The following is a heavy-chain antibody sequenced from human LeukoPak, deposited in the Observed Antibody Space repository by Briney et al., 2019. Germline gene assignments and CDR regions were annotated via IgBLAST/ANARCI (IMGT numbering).Heavy chain of an antibody. CDR1: GFTFSSYA. D-gene: IGHD2-15*01. CDR3: AKGGGYCSGGSCGP. V-gene: IGHV3-23*01. J-gene: IGHJ5*02. Sequence: PGGSLRLSCAASGFTFSSYAMSWVRQAPGKGLEWVSAISGSGGSTYYADSVKGRFTISRDNSKNTLYLQMNSLRAEDTAVYYCAKGGGYCSGGSCGPWGQGTLVTVSS. CDR2: ISGSGGST.